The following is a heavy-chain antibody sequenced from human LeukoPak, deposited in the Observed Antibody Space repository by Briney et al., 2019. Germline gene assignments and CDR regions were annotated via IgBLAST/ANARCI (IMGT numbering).Heavy chain of an antibody. CDR1: GGPISSGSYY. CDR3: AREVVRYYYYDSSGYYPTHFDY. V-gene: IGHV4-61*02. Sequence: SQTLSLTCTVSGGPISSGSYYWTWIRQPAGKGLEWIGRIYTSGSTNYNPSLKSRVTISVDTSKNQFSLKLSSVTAADTAVYYCAREVVRYYYYDSSGYYPTHFDYWGQGTLVTVSS. CDR2: IYTSGST. J-gene: IGHJ4*02. D-gene: IGHD3-22*01.